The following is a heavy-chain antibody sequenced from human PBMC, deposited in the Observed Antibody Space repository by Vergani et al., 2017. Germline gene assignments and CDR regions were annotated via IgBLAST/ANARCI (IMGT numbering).Heavy chain of an antibody. V-gene: IGHV3-30*02. CDR2: IRYDGSNK. CDR1: GFTFSSYG. Sequence: QVQLVESGGGVVQPGGSLRLSCAASGFTFSSYGMHWVRQAPGKGLEWVAFIRYDGSNKYYADSVKGRFTISRDNSKNTLYLQMNSLRAEDTAVYYCAKVVXVVPAGRQGYYGMDVWGQGTTVTVSS. D-gene: IGHD2-2*01. J-gene: IGHJ6*02. CDR3: AKVVXVVPAGRQGYYGMDV.